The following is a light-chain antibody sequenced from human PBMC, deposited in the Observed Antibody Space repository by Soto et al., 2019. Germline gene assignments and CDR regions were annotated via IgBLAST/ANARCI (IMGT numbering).Light chain of an antibody. Sequence: QSVLTQPPSASGTPGQRVTISCSGSSSNIGSNYVYWYHQLPGTAPKLLIYSNNQRPSGVPDRFYGSKSGTSASLAISGLRSEDEADYYCAAWDDSLSGYVFGTGTKLTVL. CDR2: SNN. CDR3: AAWDDSLSGYV. CDR1: SSNIGSNY. J-gene: IGLJ1*01. V-gene: IGLV1-47*02.